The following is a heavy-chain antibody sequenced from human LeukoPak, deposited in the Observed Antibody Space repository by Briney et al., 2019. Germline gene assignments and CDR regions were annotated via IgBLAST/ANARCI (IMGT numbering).Heavy chain of an antibody. J-gene: IGHJ4*02. CDR2: INPSGGST. CDR3: ARDLRRTMDLYYDSSGSKNYYFDY. CDR1: GYTFTSYY. Sequence: ASVKVSCKASGYTFTSYYMHWVRQAPGQGLEWMGIINPSGGSTSYAQTFQGRVTMTRDTSTGTVYMELSSLRSEDTGVYYCARDLRRTMDLYYDSSGSKNYYFDYWGQGTLVTVSS. V-gene: IGHV1-46*01. D-gene: IGHD3-22*01.